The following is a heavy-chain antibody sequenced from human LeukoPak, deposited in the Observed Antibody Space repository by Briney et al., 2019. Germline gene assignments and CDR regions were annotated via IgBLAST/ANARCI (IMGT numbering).Heavy chain of an antibody. CDR1: GYSFTSYW. CDR3: ARLSYYDSSGYYNPYYFDY. Sequence: GESLKISCKGSGYSFTSYWIGWVRQIPGKGLEWMGIIYPGDSDTRYSPSFQGQVTISADKSISTAYLQWSSLKASDTAMYYCARLSYYDSSGYYNPYYFDYWGQGTLVTVSS. CDR2: IYPGDSDT. D-gene: IGHD3-22*01. J-gene: IGHJ4*02. V-gene: IGHV5-51*01.